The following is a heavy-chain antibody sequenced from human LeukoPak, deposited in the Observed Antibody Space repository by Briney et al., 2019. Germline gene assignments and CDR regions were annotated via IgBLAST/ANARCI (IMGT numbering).Heavy chain of an antibody. CDR2: IYYSGST. CDR1: GGSFSGYY. J-gene: IGHJ5*02. Sequence: SGTLSLTCAVYGGSFSGYYWSWIRQPPGKGLEWIGYIYYSGSTNYNPSLKSRVTISVDTSKNQFSLKLSSVTAADTAVYYCARALYDFWSGGWFDPWGQGTLVTVSS. CDR3: ARALYDFWSGGWFDP. V-gene: IGHV4-59*01. D-gene: IGHD3-3*01.